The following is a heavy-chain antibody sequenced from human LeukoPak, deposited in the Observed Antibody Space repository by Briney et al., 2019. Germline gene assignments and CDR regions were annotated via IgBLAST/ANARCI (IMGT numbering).Heavy chain of an antibody. J-gene: IGHJ5*02. V-gene: IGHV1-2*02. CDR1: VYTFTGYY. CDR3: ARASYPPLSSNWFDP. CDR2: INPNSGGT. D-gene: IGHD1-26*01. Sequence: GASVKVSCKASVYTFTGYYMHWVRQAPGQGLEWMGWINPNSGGTNYAQKFQGRVTMTRDTSISTAYMELSRLRSDDTAVYYCARASYPPLSSNWFDPWGQGTLVTVSS.